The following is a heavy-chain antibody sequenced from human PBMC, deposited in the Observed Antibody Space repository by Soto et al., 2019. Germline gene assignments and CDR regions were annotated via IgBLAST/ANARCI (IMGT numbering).Heavy chain of an antibody. V-gene: IGHV4-59*12. D-gene: IGHD4-17*01. Sequence: PSETLSLTCTVSGGSTSSYYWSWIRQPPGKGLEWIGYIYYSGSTNYNPSLKSRVTISVDTSKNQFSLKLSSVTAADTAVYYCARAPLDYGDPGYYMDVWGKGTTVTVSS. CDR2: IYYSGST. J-gene: IGHJ6*03. CDR3: ARAPLDYGDPGYYMDV. CDR1: GGSTSSYY.